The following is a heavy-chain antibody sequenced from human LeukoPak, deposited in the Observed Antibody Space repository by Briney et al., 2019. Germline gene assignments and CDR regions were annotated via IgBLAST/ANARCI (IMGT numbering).Heavy chain of an antibody. CDR2: IHYTGAT. CDR3: ARGNILTGYCFDP. V-gene: IGHV4-34*01. Sequence: SETLSLTCAVYGGSITGYYWSWIRQTPGRGLEWVGEIHYTGATSYNPSLKSRATISTDTSKNQFSLRLSSVTAADTAVYYCARGNILTGYCFDPWGQGALVTVSS. D-gene: IGHD3-9*01. CDR1: GGSITGYY. J-gene: IGHJ5*02.